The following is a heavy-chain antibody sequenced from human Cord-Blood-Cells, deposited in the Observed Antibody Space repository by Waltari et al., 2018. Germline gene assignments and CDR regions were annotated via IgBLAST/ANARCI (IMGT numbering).Heavy chain of an antibody. Sequence: GQSGAEVKKPGASVKVSCKASGYTFTSYDLNWVRQATGQGLEWMGWMNPNSGNTGTAQNLQGRVTMTRNTSVSTAYMELSSLRSEDTAVYNCARSDYDIMTVPYWYFDLWGRGTLVTVSS. CDR1: GYTFTSYD. CDR3: ARSDYDIMTVPYWYFDL. D-gene: IGHD3-9*01. J-gene: IGHJ2*01. V-gene: IGHV1-8*01. CDR2: MNPNSGNT.